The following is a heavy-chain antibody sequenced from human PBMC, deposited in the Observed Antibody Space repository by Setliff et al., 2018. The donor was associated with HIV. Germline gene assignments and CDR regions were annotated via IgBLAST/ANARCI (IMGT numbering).Heavy chain of an antibody. CDR3: AGFSYNFWVYRFDH. D-gene: IGHD3-3*01. CDR2: IYYSGST. V-gene: IGHV4-31*03. J-gene: IGHJ4*02. Sequence: PSETLSLTCSVSGGSTTSGGYYWSWIRQHPGKGLEYIGYIYYSGSTYYNPSLKSRVTMSTDTSTQQFFLNVTSVTAADTAVYYCAGFSYNFWVYRFDHWGQGALVTVSS. CDR1: GGSTTSGGYY.